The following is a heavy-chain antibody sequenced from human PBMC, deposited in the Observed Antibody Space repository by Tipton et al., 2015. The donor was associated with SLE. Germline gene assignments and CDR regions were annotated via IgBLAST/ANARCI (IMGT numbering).Heavy chain of an antibody. CDR2: FHHSRST. J-gene: IGHJ6*02. V-gene: IGHV4-59*08. D-gene: IGHD3-22*01. CDR1: GGSFSGYY. CDR3: ARSGPYYYDSSGYYSFYYYYGMDV. Sequence: TLSLTCAVYGGSFSGYYWSWVRQPPGKGLEWIGYFHHSRSTNYNPSLKSRVTISVDTSKNQFSLKLSSVTAADTAVYYCARSGPYYYDSSGYYSFYYYYGMDVWGQGTTVTVSS.